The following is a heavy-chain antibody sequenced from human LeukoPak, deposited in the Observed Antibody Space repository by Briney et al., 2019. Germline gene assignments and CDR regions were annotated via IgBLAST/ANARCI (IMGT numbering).Heavy chain of an antibody. Sequence: GGSLRLSCAASGFTFSSYSMNWVRQAPGKGLEWVSSISSSSSYIYYADSVKGRFTISRDNAKNSLYLQMNSLRAEDTAVYYCARGDSSSSRYYYMDVWGKGTTVTVSS. CDR3: ARGDSSSSRYYYMDV. V-gene: IGHV3-21*01. CDR2: ISSSSSYI. J-gene: IGHJ6*03. CDR1: GFTFSSYS. D-gene: IGHD6-6*01.